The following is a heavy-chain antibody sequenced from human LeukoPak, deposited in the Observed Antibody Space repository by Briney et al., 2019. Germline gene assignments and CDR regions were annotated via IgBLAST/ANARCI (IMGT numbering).Heavy chain of an antibody. CDR3: TKDAGVGSSSPSFYFYMDA. J-gene: IGHJ6*03. V-gene: IGHV3-9*01. Sequence: PGRSLRLSCAASGFNFADYGMHWVRQAPGKGLEWVSSVNWDSGSTAYADSVKGRFTVSRDNAKKSVYLQMDSLRPDDTALYYCTKDAGVGSSSPSFYFYMDAWGKGTTVSVSS. CDR2: VNWDSGST. CDR1: GFNFADYG. D-gene: IGHD6-6*01.